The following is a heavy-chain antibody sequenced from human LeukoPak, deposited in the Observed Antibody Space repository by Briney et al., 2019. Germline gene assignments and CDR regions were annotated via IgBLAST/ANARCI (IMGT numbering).Heavy chain of an antibody. D-gene: IGHD5-12*01. V-gene: IGHV3-74*01. CDR2: INSDGSRT. CDR1: GFTFGGYW. J-gene: IGHJ4*02. CDR3: ARVGAIVARLPHFDY. Sequence: GGSLRLSCAASGFTFGGYWMHWVRQAPGEGLVWVSRINSDGSRTSYADSVKGRFTVSRDNAKNTLYLQMNGLRAEDTAVYYCARVGAIVARLPHFDYWGQGTLVTVSS.